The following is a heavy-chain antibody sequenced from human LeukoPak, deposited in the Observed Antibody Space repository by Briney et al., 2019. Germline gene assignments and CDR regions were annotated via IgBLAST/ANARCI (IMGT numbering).Heavy chain of an antibody. V-gene: IGHV1-8*02. CDR3: ATDAVRGVIIV. J-gene: IGHJ4*02. Sequence: GASVKASCKASGYTFTGYYMHWVRQAPGQGLEWMGRINPNSGNTGYAQKFQGRVTMTRNTSISTAYMELSSLRSEDTAVYYCATDAVRGVIIVWGQGTLVTVSS. D-gene: IGHD3-10*01. CDR1: GYTFTGYY. CDR2: INPNSGNT.